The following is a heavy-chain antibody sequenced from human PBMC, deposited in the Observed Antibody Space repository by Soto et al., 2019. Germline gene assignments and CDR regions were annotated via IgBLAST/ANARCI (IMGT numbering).Heavy chain of an antibody. CDR2: ISGSGGST. Sequence: GGSLRLSCAASGFTFSSYAMSWVRQAPGKGLEWVSAISGSGGSTYYADSVKGRFTIARDNSKNTLYLQMNSLRADDTAVYYCAKVMVKNWFDPWGQGTLVTVSS. D-gene: IGHD5-18*01. V-gene: IGHV3-23*01. J-gene: IGHJ5*02. CDR3: AKVMVKNWFDP. CDR1: GFTFSSYA.